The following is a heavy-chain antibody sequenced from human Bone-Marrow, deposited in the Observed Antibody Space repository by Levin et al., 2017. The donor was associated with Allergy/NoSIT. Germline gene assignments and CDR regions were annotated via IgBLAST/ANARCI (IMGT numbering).Heavy chain of an antibody. V-gene: IGHV1-18*01. J-gene: IGHJ6*02. CDR2: ISGYNGKT. CDR3: ARVPWYSGYDGYKNYAMDA. CDR1: GYAFTSHG. D-gene: IGHD5-12*01. Sequence: ASVKVSCKAFGYAFTSHGIAWVRRAPGQGLEWLGWISGYNGKTNSAQKFQGRVTMTADTSSTTAYMELRSLRSDDTALYYCARVPWYSGYDGYKNYAMDAWGQGTTVTVSS.